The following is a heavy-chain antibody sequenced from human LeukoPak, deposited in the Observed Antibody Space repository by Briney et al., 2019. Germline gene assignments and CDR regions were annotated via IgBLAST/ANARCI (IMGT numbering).Heavy chain of an antibody. CDR2: IWYDGSNT. Sequence: GVSLRLSCAASGFTFSSYGMHWVRQAPGKGLEWVAIIWYDGSNTYYADSVKGRFTISRDNSKNTLYLQMNSLRAEDTAMYYCARDSTGPFDYWGQGTLVTVSS. CDR1: GFTFSSYG. CDR3: ARDSTGPFDY. D-gene: IGHD1-1*01. V-gene: IGHV3-33*01. J-gene: IGHJ4*02.